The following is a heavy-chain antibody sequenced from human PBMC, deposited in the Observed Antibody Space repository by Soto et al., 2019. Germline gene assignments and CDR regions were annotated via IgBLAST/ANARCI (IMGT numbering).Heavy chain of an antibody. J-gene: IGHJ4*02. D-gene: IGHD6-19*01. V-gene: IGHV4-4*02. Sequence: QVQLQESGPGLVKPSETLSLTCTVSSDSIAGENWWSWVRQPPGLGLEWIGEVFHTGGTNYNPSLKCRVTMEVDKSKNQFSLKIISATAADTAVYYCARVCSSGSGWMYYFDFWGQGTLVSVSS. CDR3: ARVCSSGSGWMYYFDF. CDR2: VFHTGGT. CDR1: SDSIAGENW.